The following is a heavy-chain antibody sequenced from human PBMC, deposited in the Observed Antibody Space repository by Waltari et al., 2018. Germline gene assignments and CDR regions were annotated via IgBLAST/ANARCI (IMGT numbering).Heavy chain of an antibody. Sequence: QLQLQESGPGLVKPSETLSLTCTVSGGSISSSSYYWGWIRQPPGKGLEWIGRIYYSGSTYYNPSLKSRVTISVDTSKNQFSLKLSSVTAADTAVYYCARHLPQLVQGGYYMDVWGKGTTVTVSS. CDR2: IYYSGST. V-gene: IGHV4-39*01. D-gene: IGHD6-13*01. CDR1: GGSISSSSYY. CDR3: ARHLPQLVQGGYYMDV. J-gene: IGHJ6*03.